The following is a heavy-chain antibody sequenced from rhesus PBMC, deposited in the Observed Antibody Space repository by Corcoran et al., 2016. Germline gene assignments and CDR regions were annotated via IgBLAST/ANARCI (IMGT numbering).Heavy chain of an antibody. CDR2: ISYSGST. Sequence: QLQLQESGPGLVKPSETLSLTCAVSGYSISSGYGWSWIRQPPGKGLEWIGYISYSGSTSYNPSLNSRVTMSRDSSKNQFSLKLSSVTAADTAVYYCARALYSGSWGTYYFDYWGQGVLGTVSS. D-gene: IGHD6-25*01. CDR3: ARALYSGSWGTYYFDY. J-gene: IGHJ4*01. CDR1: GYSISSGYG. V-gene: IGHV4-122*02.